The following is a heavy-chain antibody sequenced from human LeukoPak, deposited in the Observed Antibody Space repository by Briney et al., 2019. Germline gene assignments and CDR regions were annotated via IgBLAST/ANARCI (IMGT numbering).Heavy chain of an antibody. CDR3: AKRGVVIRVILVGFHKEAYYFDS. V-gene: IGHV3-23*01. CDR2: ISDSGGWT. J-gene: IGHJ4*02. CDR1: GITLSNYG. Sequence: QPGGSLRLSCAVSGITLSNYGMSWVRQAPGKGLEWVAGISDSGGWTNYADSVKGRFTISRDNPKNTLYLQMNSLRVEDTAVYFCAKRGVVIRVILVGFHKEAYYFDSWGQGALVTVSS. D-gene: IGHD3-22*01.